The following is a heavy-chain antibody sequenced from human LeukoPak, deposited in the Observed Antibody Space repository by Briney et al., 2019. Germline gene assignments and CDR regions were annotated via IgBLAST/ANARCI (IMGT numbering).Heavy chain of an antibody. CDR3: ARRRDGASDAFDI. Sequence: ASVKVSCKASGYTFISYDINWVRQATGQGLEWMGWMNANSGNTGYAQKFQGRVTMTRNTSISTAYMELSSLRSEDTAVYYCARRRDGASDAFDIWGQGTMVTVSS. CDR2: MNANSGNT. CDR1: GYTFISYD. V-gene: IGHV1-8*01. D-gene: IGHD1-26*01. J-gene: IGHJ3*02.